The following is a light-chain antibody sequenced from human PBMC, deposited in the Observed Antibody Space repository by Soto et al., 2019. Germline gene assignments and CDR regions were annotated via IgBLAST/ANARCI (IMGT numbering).Light chain of an antibody. J-gene: IGLJ2*01. Sequence: QSVLTQPPSASGTPGQRVTISCSGSSSNIGSNTVNWYQQLPGTAPKLLIYSNNQRPSGVPGRFSGSKAGTAASLAISGLQAEEEADYYCAAGDDSLNGPVFGGGTKLTVL. V-gene: IGLV1-44*01. CDR2: SNN. CDR1: SSNIGSNT. CDR3: AAGDDSLNGPV.